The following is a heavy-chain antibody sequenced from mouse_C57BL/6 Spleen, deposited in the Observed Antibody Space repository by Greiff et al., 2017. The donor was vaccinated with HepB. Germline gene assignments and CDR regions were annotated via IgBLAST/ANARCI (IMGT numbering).Heavy chain of an antibody. CDR1: GYTFTSYW. V-gene: IGHV1-55*01. CDR3: ARSPVGYYFYFDY. J-gene: IGHJ2*01. Sequence: QVPLQQPGAELVKPGASVKMSCKASGYTFTSYWITWVKQRPGQGLEWIGDIYPGSGSTNYNEKGKSKATLTVDTSSSTAYMQISSVTAEDSAVYCCARSPVGYYFYFDYWGQGATLTVSS. CDR2: IYPGSGST. D-gene: IGHD2-3*01.